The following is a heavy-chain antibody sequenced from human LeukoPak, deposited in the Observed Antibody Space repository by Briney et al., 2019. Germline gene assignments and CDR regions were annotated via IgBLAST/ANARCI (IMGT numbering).Heavy chain of an antibody. CDR1: VGSNSSYY. D-gene: IGHD5-18*01. V-gene: IGHV4-59*08. J-gene: IGHJ4*02. CDR3: ARRGYSYGLYFDY. CDR2: IYYSGSP. Sequence: SETLSLPCNVSVGSNSSYYWRWLPDPPGKGRECMGYIYYSGSPNYNPSLKGRVTISVDTSKNQFSLKLSSVTAADTAVYYCARRGYSYGLYFDYWGQGTLVTVSS.